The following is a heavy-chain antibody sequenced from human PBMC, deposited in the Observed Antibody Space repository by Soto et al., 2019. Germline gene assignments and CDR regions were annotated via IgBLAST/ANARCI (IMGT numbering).Heavy chain of an antibody. CDR1: GGSISSGGYY. Sequence: SETLSLTCTVSGGSISSGGYYWSWIRQHPGKGLEWIGYIYYSGSTYYNPSLKSRVTISVDTSKNQFSLKLSSVTAADTAVYYCAREAFFLEWSLGHYRYYFDYWGQGTLVTVSS. D-gene: IGHD3-3*01. J-gene: IGHJ4*02. V-gene: IGHV4-31*03. CDR3: AREAFFLEWSLGHYRYYFDY. CDR2: IYYSGST.